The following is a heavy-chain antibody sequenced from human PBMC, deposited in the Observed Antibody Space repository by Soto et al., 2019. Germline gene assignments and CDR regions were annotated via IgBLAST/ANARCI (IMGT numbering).Heavy chain of an antibody. CDR3: AREMGACSDSSCYPGPYDS. J-gene: IGHJ5*02. Sequence: GGSLRLSCAASGFTFSSYSMSWVRQAPGEGLEWVSAISGSGGSTYYADSVKGRFTISRDNSKNTLYLQMNSLRAEDTAVYYCAREMGACSDSSCYPGPYDSWGQGTLVNVSS. CDR2: ISGSGGST. V-gene: IGHV3-23*01. CDR1: GFTFSSYS. D-gene: IGHD3-16*01.